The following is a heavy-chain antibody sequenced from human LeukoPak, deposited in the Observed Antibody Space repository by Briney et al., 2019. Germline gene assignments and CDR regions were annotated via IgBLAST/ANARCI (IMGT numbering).Heavy chain of an antibody. CDR2: IKQDGSEK. Sequence: GGSLRLSCEASGFTFRNYWMSWVRQAPGKGLEWVANIKQDGSEKYYVDSVKGRFTISRDNAKNSLYLQMNSLRAEDTAVYYCARVAYYYDSSGYYYGEFDYWGQGTLVTVSS. CDR1: GFTFRNYW. J-gene: IGHJ4*02. CDR3: ARVAYYYDSSGYYYGEFDY. V-gene: IGHV3-7*03. D-gene: IGHD3-22*01.